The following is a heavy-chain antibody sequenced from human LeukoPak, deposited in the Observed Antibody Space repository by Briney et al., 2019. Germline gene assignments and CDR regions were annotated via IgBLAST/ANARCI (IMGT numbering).Heavy chain of an antibody. V-gene: IGHV4-34*01. CDR2: INHSGST. D-gene: IGHD5-12*01. CDR3: ARGGGYASPIGY. J-gene: IGHJ4*02. Sequence: SETLSLTCAVYGGSFSGYYWSWIRQPPGKGLEWIGEINHSGSTNYNPSLKSRVTISVDTSKNQFSLKLSSATAVDTAVYYCARGGGYASPIGYWGQGALVTVSS. CDR1: GGSFSGYY.